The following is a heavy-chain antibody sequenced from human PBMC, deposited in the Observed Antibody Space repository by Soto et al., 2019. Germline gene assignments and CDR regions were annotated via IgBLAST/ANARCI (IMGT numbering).Heavy chain of an antibody. Sequence: SETLSLTCIVSGGSLISYYWSWIRQPPGKGLEWLGHISYSGDTNYNPSLKSRVTMSVDTSTNGFSLLLTSVTAADTAVYYCAREFAGFGRFDHWGQGSLVTVS. J-gene: IGHJ4*02. D-gene: IGHD3-10*01. CDR3: AREFAGFGRFDH. V-gene: IGHV4-59*12. CDR1: GGSLISYY. CDR2: ISYSGDT.